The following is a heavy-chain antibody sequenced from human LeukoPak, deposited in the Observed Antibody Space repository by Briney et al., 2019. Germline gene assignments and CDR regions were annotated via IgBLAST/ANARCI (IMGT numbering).Heavy chain of an antibody. CDR3: ARTYGSGSYYSWFDP. J-gene: IGHJ5*02. V-gene: IGHV1-46*01. CDR2: INPSGGST. Sequence: GASVKVSCKASGYTFTSYYMHWVRQAPGQGLEWMGIINPSGGSTSYAQKFQGRVTMTRDTSTSTVYMELSSLRSEDTAVYYCARTYGSGSYYSWFDPWGQGTLVTVSS. CDR1: GYTFTSYY. D-gene: IGHD3-10*01.